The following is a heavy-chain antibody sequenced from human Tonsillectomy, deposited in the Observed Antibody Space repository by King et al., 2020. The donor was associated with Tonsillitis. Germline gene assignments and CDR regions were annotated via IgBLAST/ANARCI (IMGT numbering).Heavy chain of an antibody. V-gene: IGHV3-30*18. J-gene: IGHJ3*02. CDR3: AEDVGGAVRGVILGALDI. CDR2: ISYDGSNK. D-gene: IGHD3-10*01. CDR1: GFTFSSYG. Sequence: VQLVESGGGVVQPGRSLRLSCAASGFTFSSYGMHWVRQAPGKGLEWVAVISYDGSNKYYADSVKGRFTISRDNSKNTLYLQMNSLRAEDTAGYYCAEDVGGAVRGVILGALDIWGQGTMVTVSS.